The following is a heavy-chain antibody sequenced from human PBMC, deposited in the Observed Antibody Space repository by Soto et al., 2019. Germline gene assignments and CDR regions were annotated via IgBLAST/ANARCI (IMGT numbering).Heavy chain of an antibody. CDR2: ISGSGGSA. CDR3: ALKGGYSYGYLFGY. CDR1: GFTFSSYA. J-gene: IGHJ4*02. V-gene: IGHV3-23*01. Sequence: EVQLLESGGGLVQPGGSLRLSCAASGFTFSSYAMSWVRQAPGKGLEWVSAISGSGGSAYYADSVKGRFTISRDNSKNTLYLQMNSLRAEDTAVYYCALKGGYSYGYLFGYWGQGTLVTVSS. D-gene: IGHD5-18*01.